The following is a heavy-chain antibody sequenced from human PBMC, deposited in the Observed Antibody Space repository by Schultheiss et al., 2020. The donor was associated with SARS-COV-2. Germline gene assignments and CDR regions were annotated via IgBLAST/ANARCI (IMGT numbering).Heavy chain of an antibody. Sequence: SQTLSLTCTVSGGSISSSSYYWGWIRQHPGKGLEWIGYIYYSGSTNYNPSLKSRVTISVDTSKNQFSLKLSSVTAADTAVYYCARGKYGYDFRLYYYYYMDVWGKGTTVTVSS. CDR2: IYYSGST. D-gene: IGHD3-3*01. CDR3: ARGKYGYDFRLYYYYYMDV. CDR1: GGSISSSSYY. V-gene: IGHV4-61*05. J-gene: IGHJ6*03.